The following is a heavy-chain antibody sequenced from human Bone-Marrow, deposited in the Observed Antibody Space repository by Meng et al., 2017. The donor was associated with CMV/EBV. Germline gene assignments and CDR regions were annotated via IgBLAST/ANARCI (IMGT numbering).Heavy chain of an antibody. Sequence: GESLKISCAASGFTVSSNYMSWVRQAPGKGLEWVSVIYSGGSTYYADSVKGRFTISRDNSKNTLYLQMNSLRSEDTAVYYCARDPYSGSDYFDYWGQGTLVTVSS. CDR2: IYSGGST. CDR3: ARDPYSGSDYFDY. V-gene: IGHV3-53*05. J-gene: IGHJ4*02. D-gene: IGHD1-26*01. CDR1: GFTVSSNY.